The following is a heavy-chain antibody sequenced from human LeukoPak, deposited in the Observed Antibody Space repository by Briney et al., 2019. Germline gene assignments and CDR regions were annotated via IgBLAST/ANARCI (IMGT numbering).Heavy chain of an antibody. J-gene: IGHJ4*02. V-gene: IGHV3-74*01. CDR3: ATLYGGSLDY. CDR1: GFAFSTYW. Sequence: GGSLRLSCAASGFAFSTYWMYWVRQVAGKGLVWVSRIKPDGSDTDYVDSVKGRFTISRDNAKNTLYLQMNSLRAEDTAVYYCATLYGGSLDYWGQGTLVTVSS. D-gene: IGHD5-12*01. CDR2: IKPDGSDT.